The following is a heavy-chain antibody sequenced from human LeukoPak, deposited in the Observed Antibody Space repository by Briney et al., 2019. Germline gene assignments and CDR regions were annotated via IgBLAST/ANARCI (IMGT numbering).Heavy chain of an antibody. CDR2: ISYDGSNK. CDR1: GFTFSSYG. CDR3: AKQIGYSSGWYFDY. J-gene: IGHJ4*02. Sequence: GGSLRLSCAASGFTFSSYGMHWVRQAPGKGLEWVAVISYDGSNKYYADSVKGRFTISRDNSKNTLYLQMNSLRAKDTAVYYCAKQIGYSSGWYFDYWGQGTLVTVSS. V-gene: IGHV3-30*18. D-gene: IGHD6-19*01.